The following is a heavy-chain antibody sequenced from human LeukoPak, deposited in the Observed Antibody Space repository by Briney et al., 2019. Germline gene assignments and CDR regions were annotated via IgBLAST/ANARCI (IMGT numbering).Heavy chain of an antibody. CDR3: ARDPALVR. D-gene: IGHD6-13*01. CDR1: GFTFSSNS. Sequence: GGSLRLSCAASGFTFSSNSMNWVRQAPGKGLEWVSSISTSSSYIDYADSVKGRFTISRDNAKNSLYLQMNSLRAEDTAVYYWARDPALVRWGQGTLVTVSS. CDR2: ISTSSSYI. J-gene: IGHJ4*02. V-gene: IGHV3-21*01.